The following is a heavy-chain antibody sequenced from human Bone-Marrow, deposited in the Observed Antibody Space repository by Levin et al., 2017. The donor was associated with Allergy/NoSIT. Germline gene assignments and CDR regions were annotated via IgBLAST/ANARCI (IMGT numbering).Heavy chain of an antibody. Sequence: SGPTLVKPTQTLTLTCSFSGFSLNTNGEGVAWIRQPPGEALEWLAVIYWDDDKRHTPSLKNRLTITKDTSKNQVVLRMANMDPVDTATYYCAHRSIVSRPGPFDNWGQGILVIVSS. CDR3: AHRSIVSRPGPFDN. CDR2: IYWDDDK. V-gene: IGHV2-5*02. D-gene: IGHD6-6*01. CDR1: GFSLNTNGEG. J-gene: IGHJ4*02.